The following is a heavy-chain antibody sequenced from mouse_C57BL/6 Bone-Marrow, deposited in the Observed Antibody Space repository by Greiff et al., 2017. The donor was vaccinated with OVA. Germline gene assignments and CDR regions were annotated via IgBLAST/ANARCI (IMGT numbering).Heavy chain of an antibody. V-gene: IGHV1-11*01. Sequence: VQLVESGAELASPGASVTLSCTASGYTFTDHIMTWVKKRPGQGLEWIGRIYPVSGETNYNHNFMGKATFSVDRSSSTVYMVLNSLTSEVPAVYYCGRGNWDGYFDYWGQGTTLTVSS. CDR2: IYPVSGET. CDR1: GYTFTDHI. J-gene: IGHJ2*01. CDR3: GRGNWDGYFDY. D-gene: IGHD4-1*01.